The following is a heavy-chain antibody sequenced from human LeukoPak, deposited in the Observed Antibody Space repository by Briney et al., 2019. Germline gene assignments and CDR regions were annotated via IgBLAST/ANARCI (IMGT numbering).Heavy chain of an antibody. CDR2: INHSGST. V-gene: IGHV4-34*01. CDR1: GGSFSGYY. D-gene: IGHD2-15*01. CDR3: ARVVAFRGVAALGDAFDI. Sequence: SETLSLTCAVYGGSFSGYYWSWIRQPPGKGLEWIGEINHSGSTNYNPSLKSRVTISVDTSKNQFSLELSSVTAADTAVYYCARVVAFRGVAALGDAFDIWGQGTMVTVSS. J-gene: IGHJ3*02.